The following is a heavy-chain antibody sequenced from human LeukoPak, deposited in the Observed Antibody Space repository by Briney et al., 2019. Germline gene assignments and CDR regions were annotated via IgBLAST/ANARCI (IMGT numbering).Heavy chain of an antibody. Sequence: ASVKVSCKASGYIFTSYDINWVRQATGQGLEWMGWMNPNSGNTGYAQKFQGRVTITRNTSISTAYMELSSLRPEDTAVYYCARGGWDSRASYYYMDVWGKGTTVTVSS. CDR1: GYIFTSYD. D-gene: IGHD6-13*01. CDR3: ARGGWDSRASYYYMDV. J-gene: IGHJ6*03. CDR2: MNPNSGNT. V-gene: IGHV1-8*03.